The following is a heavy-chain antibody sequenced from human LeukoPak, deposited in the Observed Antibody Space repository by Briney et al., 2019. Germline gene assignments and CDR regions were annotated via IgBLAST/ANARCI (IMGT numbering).Heavy chain of an antibody. CDR1: GGSISSYY. CDR3: ARAHAAMSWFDP. J-gene: IGHJ5*02. V-gene: IGHV4-59*01. CDR2: IYYSGST. Sequence: SETLSLTCTVSGGSISSYYWSWIRQPPGKGLEWIGYIYYSGSTNYNPSLKSRVTISVDTSKNQFSLKLSSVTAADTAVYYCARAHAAMSWFDPWGQGTLVTVSS. D-gene: IGHD2-2*01.